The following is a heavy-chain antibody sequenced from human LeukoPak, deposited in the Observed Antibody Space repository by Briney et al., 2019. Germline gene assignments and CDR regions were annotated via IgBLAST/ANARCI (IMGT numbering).Heavy chain of an antibody. D-gene: IGHD2-8*02. CDR2: FSSSSSTK. V-gene: IGHV3-48*04. J-gene: IGHJ4*02. Sequence: GGSLRLSCAATGFTFSIYGMHWVRQAPGKGLEWVSYFSSSSSTKYYADSVKGRLTISRNNAKNSYLQLNSLRAEDTAVYYCARDGHAYCPGSPHYWGQGTLVTVSS. CDR3: ARDGHAYCPGSPHY. CDR1: GFTFSIYG.